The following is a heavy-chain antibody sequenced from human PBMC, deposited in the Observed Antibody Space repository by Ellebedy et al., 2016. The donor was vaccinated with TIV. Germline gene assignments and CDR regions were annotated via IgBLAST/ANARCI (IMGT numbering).Heavy chain of an antibody. Sequence: GESLKISCAASGFTFSSHGMSWVRQAPGKGLEWVSKIDSGGDTSYADSVKGRFTISRDNSKNTLYLQMNSLRAEDTAVYYWAKGGWAENWGQGTLVTVSS. D-gene: IGHD6-19*01. CDR1: GFTFSSHG. CDR2: IDSGGDT. V-gene: IGHV3-23*01. CDR3: AKGGWAEN. J-gene: IGHJ4*02.